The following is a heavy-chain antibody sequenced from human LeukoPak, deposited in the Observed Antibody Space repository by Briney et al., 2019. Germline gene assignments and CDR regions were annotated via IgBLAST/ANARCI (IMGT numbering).Heavy chain of an antibody. V-gene: IGHV3-53*01. CDR3: ARESFKDGYYYGMDV. J-gene: IGHJ6*02. CDR1: GFTVSSNY. CDR2: IYSGGST. D-gene: IGHD1-26*01. Sequence: PGGSLRLSCAASGFTVSSNYMSWVRQAPGKGLEWVSVIYSGGSTYYADSVKGRFTISRDNSKNTLYLQMNSLRAEDTAVYYCARESFKDGYYYGMDVWGQGTTVTVSS.